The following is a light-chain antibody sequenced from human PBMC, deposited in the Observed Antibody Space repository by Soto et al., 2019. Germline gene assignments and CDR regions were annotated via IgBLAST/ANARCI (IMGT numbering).Light chain of an antibody. V-gene: IGLV1-40*01. J-gene: IGLJ1*01. Sequence: QSVLTQPPSVSGAPGQRVTISCTGSSSNIGTGYDVHWYQQLPGTAPKLLIYSNANRPSGVPDRFSGSKSGTSASLAITGLQAEDEADYYCLSYDSSLSSYVFGTGTKLTVL. CDR2: SNA. CDR1: SSNIGTGYD. CDR3: LSYDSSLSSYV.